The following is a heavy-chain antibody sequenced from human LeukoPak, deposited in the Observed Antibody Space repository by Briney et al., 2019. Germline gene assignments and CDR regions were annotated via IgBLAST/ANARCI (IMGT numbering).Heavy chain of an antibody. V-gene: IGHV4-31*03. Sequence: SQTLSLTCTVSGGSISSGGYYWSWIRQHPGKGLEWIGYIHYSGSTYYNPSLKSRVTISVDTSKNQFSLKLSSVTAADTAVYYCAGLSSGWYEGDYWGQGTLVTVSS. CDR1: GGSISSGGYY. CDR2: IHYSGST. J-gene: IGHJ4*02. CDR3: AGLSSGWYEGDY. D-gene: IGHD6-19*01.